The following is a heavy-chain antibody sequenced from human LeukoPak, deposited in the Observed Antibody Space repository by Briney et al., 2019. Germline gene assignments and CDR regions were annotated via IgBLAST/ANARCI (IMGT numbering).Heavy chain of an antibody. CDR1: GGTFSSYA. CDR3: AREIQYYYDSSGYYYVFDY. J-gene: IGHJ4*02. CDR2: IIPILGIA. Sequence: ASVKVSCKASGGTFSSYAISWVRQAPGQGLEWMGRIIPILGIANYAQKSQGRVTITADKSTSTAYMELSSLRSEDTAVYYCAREIQYYYDSSGYYYVFDYWGQGTLVTVSS. D-gene: IGHD3-22*01. V-gene: IGHV1-69*04.